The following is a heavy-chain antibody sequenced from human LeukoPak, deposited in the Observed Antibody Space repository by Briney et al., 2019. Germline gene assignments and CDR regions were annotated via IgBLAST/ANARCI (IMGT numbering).Heavy chain of an antibody. CDR3: ARARGVRLGGNSIPSLYY. Sequence: SQTLSLTCAVYGGSFSGYYWSWVRQPPGKGLEWIGEINHSGSTNYNPSLKSRVRISVDTSQNQFSLRLGAVTAADTAVYYCARARGVRLGGNSIPSLYYWGQGTLVTVSS. CDR2: INHSGST. J-gene: IGHJ4*02. D-gene: IGHD4-23*01. V-gene: IGHV4-34*01. CDR1: GGSFSGYY.